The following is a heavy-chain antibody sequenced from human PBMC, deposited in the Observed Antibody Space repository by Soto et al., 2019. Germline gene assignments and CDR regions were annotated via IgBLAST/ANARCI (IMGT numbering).Heavy chain of an antibody. CDR3: ARATSRSAAGNYYYYGMDV. D-gene: IGHD6-13*01. V-gene: IGHV4-31*03. CDR2: IYYSGST. Sequence: PSETLSLTCTVSGGSISSGGYYWSWIRQHPGKGLEWIGYIYYSGSTYYNPSLKSRVTISVDTSKNQFSLKLSSVPAADTAVYYCARATSRSAAGNYYYYGMDVWGQGTTVTVLL. J-gene: IGHJ6*02. CDR1: GGSISSGGYY.